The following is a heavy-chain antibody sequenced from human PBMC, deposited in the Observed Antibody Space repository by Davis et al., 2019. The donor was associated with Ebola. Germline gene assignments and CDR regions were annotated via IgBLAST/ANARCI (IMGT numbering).Heavy chain of an antibody. Sequence: GESLKISCVGSGFTFSSYWMHWVRQAPGKGLVWVSRINSDGSSTSYADSVKGRFTISRDNAKNTLYLQMNSLRAEDTAVYYCARDLSVYSYGIIDYWGQGTLVTVSS. CDR3: ARDLSVYSYGIIDY. CDR1: GFTFSSYW. CDR2: INSDGSST. D-gene: IGHD5-18*01. V-gene: IGHV3-74*01. J-gene: IGHJ4*02.